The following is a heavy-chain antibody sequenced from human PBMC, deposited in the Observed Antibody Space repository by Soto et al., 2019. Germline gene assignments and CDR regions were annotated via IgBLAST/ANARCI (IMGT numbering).Heavy chain of an antibody. D-gene: IGHD4-17*01. Sequence: EVQLLESGGGVVQPGGSLRLSCAASGFTFISYAMSWVRQAPGKGLEWVSAISGSGGSTYYADSVKGRFTISRDNSKNTLYLQMNSLRAEDTAVYYCAKFQAQIHYYSDYENWFDPWGQGTLVTVSS. V-gene: IGHV3-23*01. CDR3: AKFQAQIHYYSDYENWFDP. CDR2: ISGSGGST. CDR1: GFTFISYA. J-gene: IGHJ5*02.